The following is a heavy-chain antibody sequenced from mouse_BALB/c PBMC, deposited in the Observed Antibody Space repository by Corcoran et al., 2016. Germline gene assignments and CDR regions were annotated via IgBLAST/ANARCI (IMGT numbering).Heavy chain of an antibody. CDR1: GYTFTSYV. Sequence: EVQLQQSGPELVKPGASVKMSCKASGYTFTSYVIHWVKQKPGQGLEWIGYIYPYNDDLKYNEKFKGMATLTSDKSSSTAYMGLNSLTSEDSAVYYCAREVPGGNPFDYWGQGTTLAVSS. J-gene: IGHJ2*01. D-gene: IGHD2-1*01. V-gene: IGHV1S136*01. CDR2: IYPYNDDL. CDR3: AREVPGGNPFDY.